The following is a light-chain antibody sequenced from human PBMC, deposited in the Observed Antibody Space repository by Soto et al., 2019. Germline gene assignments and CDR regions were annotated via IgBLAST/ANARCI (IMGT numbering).Light chain of an antibody. CDR3: ATWDDSLNAWV. CDR2: SDI. CDR1: SSNIGSNT. J-gene: IGLJ3*02. Sequence: QSVLTQPPSASGTPGQRVTISCSGSSSNIGSNTVNWYQQLPGTAPKLLIYSDIQRTSGVPDRFSGSKSGTSASLAISGLLSEDEADYYCATWDDSLNAWVFGGGTQLTVL. V-gene: IGLV1-44*01.